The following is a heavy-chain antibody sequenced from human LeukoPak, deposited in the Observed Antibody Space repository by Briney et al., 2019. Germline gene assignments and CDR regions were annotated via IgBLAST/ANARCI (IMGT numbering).Heavy chain of an antibody. V-gene: IGHV6-1*01. CDR3: ARFQGIGSQRSYFDY. D-gene: IGHD6-19*01. CDR2: IYYRSQWYN. Sequence: SQTLSLTCAISGDSVSSNSAAWNWIRQSPSRGLEWLGRIYYRSQWYNDYVVSVKSRIIINPDTAKNQFSLQLDSVTPEDTAVYYCARFQGIGSQRSYFDYWGQGTLVTVPS. CDR1: GDSVSSNSAA. J-gene: IGHJ4*02.